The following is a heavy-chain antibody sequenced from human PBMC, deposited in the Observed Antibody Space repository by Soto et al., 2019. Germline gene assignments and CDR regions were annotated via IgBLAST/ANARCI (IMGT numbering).Heavy chain of an antibody. V-gene: IGHV3-66*01. CDR1: GFPFSSYA. Sequence: EVQLLESGGGLVQPGGSVRLSCAASGFPFSSYAMSWVRQSPGKGLEWVSVIYSGGSTYYADSVKGRFTISRDNSKNTLYLQMNSLRAEDTAVYYCAREIVVVPPHAFDIWGQGTMVTVSS. CDR2: IYSGGST. CDR3: AREIVVVPPHAFDI. D-gene: IGHD3-22*01. J-gene: IGHJ3*02.